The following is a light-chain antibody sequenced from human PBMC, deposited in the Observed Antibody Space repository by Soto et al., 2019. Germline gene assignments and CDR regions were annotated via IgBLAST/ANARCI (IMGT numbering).Light chain of an antibody. J-gene: IGLJ1*01. Sequence: QSVLTQPASVSGSPVQSITISCTGTSMDVGAYNYVSWYQQYPGKAPKLMIYGVTNRPSGVSNRFSGSKTGNTASLTISGLQAEDEADYYCFSHRGGDSHVFGTGTKVTVL. CDR2: GVT. CDR1: SMDVGAYNY. CDR3: FSHRGGDSHV. V-gene: IGLV2-14*01.